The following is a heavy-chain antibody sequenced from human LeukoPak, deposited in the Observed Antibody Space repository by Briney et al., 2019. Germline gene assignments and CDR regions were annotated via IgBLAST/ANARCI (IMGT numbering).Heavy chain of an antibody. J-gene: IGHJ6*03. CDR2: INPNTGDT. Sequence: ASVKVSCKASGYIFTGHYFHWVRQAPGQGLEWMGWINPNTGDTNYAQKFQGRVTMTRDTSISTAYMELSRLTSDDTAVYFCARNPLMVRGVIISPWYYYYYMDVWGKGTTVTVSS. D-gene: IGHD3-10*01. CDR3: ARNPLMVRGVIISPWYYYYYMDV. CDR1: GYIFTGHY. V-gene: IGHV1-2*02.